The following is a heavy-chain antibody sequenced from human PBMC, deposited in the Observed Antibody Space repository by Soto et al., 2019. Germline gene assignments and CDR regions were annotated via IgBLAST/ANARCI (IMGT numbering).Heavy chain of an antibody. J-gene: IGHJ4*02. CDR3: AKTYYYDSSGSYFDY. Sequence: GGSLRLSCAASGFTFSSYAMSWVRQAPGKGLEWVSAISGSGGSTYYADSVKGRFTISRDNSKNTLYLQMNSLRAEDTAVYYCAKTYYYDSSGSYFDYWGQGTLVTVSS. V-gene: IGHV3-23*01. CDR2: ISGSGGST. CDR1: GFTFSSYA. D-gene: IGHD3-22*01.